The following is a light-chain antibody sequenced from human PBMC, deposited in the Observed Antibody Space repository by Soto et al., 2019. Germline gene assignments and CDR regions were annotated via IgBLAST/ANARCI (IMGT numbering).Light chain of an antibody. J-gene: IGLJ2*01. CDR2: DVS. CDR1: SSDVGGYNY. CDR3: CSYAGSYTHVV. V-gene: IGLV2-11*01. Sequence: QSVLTQPRSVSGSPGQSVTISCTGTSSDVGGYNYVSWYQQHPGKAPKLMIYDVSKRPSGVPDRFSGSKSGNTASLTISGLQSEDEADYYCCSYAGSYTHVVFGGGTKLT.